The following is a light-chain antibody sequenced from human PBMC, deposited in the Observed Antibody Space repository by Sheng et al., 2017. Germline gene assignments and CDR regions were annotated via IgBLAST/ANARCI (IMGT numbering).Light chain of an antibody. J-gene: IGKJ2*01. V-gene: IGKV3-15*01. CDR3: QQYNAWPYT. CDR2: GAS. Sequence: EILMTQSPDILSVSPGERATLSCGASQSVFRDLAWYQQTPGQPPRLLIYGASTRGADIPARFSGSGSGTEFTLTISSLQSEDFVVYYCQQYNAWPYTFGQGTKLQI. CDR1: QSVFRD.